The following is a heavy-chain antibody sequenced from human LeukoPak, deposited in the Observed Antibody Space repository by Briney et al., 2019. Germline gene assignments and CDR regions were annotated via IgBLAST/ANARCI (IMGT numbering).Heavy chain of an antibody. Sequence: PGESLKISCEGSGYDFVTYWIAWVRQMPGKGLEWMAMINPRDSDTRYSPSFQGQVTISADKSISTAYLQWSSLKASDTAMYYCARRDGDYGIGYNWFDPWGQGTLVTVSS. CDR3: ARRDGDYGIGYNWFDP. V-gene: IGHV5-51*01. J-gene: IGHJ5*02. CDR2: INPRDSDT. D-gene: IGHD4-17*01. CDR1: GYDFVTYW.